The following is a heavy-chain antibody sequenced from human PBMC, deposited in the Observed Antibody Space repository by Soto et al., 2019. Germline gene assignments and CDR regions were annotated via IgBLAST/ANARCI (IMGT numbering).Heavy chain of an antibody. Sequence: SETLSLTCTVSGGSISSYYWSWIRQPPGKGLEWIGYIYYSGSTNYNPSLKSRVTISVDTSKNQFSLKLSSVTAADTAVYYCARASCGGSCYPISPPNWFVQWGQGTMVTV. CDR2: IYYSGST. CDR1: GGSISSYY. V-gene: IGHV4-59*01. D-gene: IGHD2-15*01. J-gene: IGHJ5*02. CDR3: ARASCGGSCYPISPPNWFVQ.